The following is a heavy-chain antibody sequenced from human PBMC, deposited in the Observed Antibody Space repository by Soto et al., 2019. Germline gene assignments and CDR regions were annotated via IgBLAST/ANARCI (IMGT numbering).Heavy chain of an antibody. Sequence: QVQLQESGPGLVKPSQTLSLTCTVSGGSISSGGYYWSWIRQHPGKGLEWIGYIYYSGSTYYNPSLTSRVTISVYTSQHQFSLKLSSVTAADTAVYYCARILYDFWSGEGYWGQGTLVTVSS. CDR2: IYYSGST. D-gene: IGHD3-3*01. CDR1: GGSISSGGYY. CDR3: ARILYDFWSGEGY. V-gene: IGHV4-31*03. J-gene: IGHJ4*02.